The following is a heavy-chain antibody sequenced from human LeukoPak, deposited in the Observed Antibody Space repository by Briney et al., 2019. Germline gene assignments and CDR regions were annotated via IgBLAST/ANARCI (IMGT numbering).Heavy chain of an antibody. Sequence: SETLSLTCAVSGGSISKGDWWSWVRQPPGKGLEWIGEIYHTGSTNCNPSLKSRVTISVDKSKNQFSLKLSSVTAADTAVYYCARRIQLWPYYFDYWGQGTLITVSS. V-gene: IGHV4-4*02. CDR3: ARRIQLWPYYFDY. J-gene: IGHJ4*02. CDR1: GGSISKGDW. CDR2: IYHTGST. D-gene: IGHD5-18*01.